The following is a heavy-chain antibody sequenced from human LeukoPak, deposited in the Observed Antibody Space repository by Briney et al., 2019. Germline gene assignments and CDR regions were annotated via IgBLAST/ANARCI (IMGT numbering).Heavy chain of an antibody. J-gene: IGHJ4*02. V-gene: IGHV3-7*01. CDR3: VRTRRGRITMVRGVPHYLDY. CDR2: IKQDGSEK. CDR1: GFTFSSYG. Sequence: GGSLRLSCAASGFTFSSYGMRWVRQAPGKGLEWVVNIKQDGSEKYYVDSGKGRFTISRDNAKNSLYLQMNSLRAEDTAVYYCVRTRRGRITMVRGVPHYLDYWGQGTLVTVSS. D-gene: IGHD3-10*01.